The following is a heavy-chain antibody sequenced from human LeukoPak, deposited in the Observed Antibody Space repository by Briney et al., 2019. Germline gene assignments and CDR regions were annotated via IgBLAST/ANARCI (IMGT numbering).Heavy chain of an antibody. D-gene: IGHD3-22*01. Sequence: GASVKVSCKASGYTFTSYDINWVRQATGQGLEWMGWMNPNSGNTGYAQKFQGRVTITRNTSISTAYMELSSLRSEVTAVYYCARPRHYYDSSGPNAFDIWGQGTMVTVSS. V-gene: IGHV1-8*03. CDR3: ARPRHYYDSSGPNAFDI. CDR1: GYTFTSYD. CDR2: MNPNSGNT. J-gene: IGHJ3*02.